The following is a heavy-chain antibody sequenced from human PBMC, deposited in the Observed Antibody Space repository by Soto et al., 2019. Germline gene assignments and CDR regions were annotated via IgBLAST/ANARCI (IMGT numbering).Heavy chain of an antibody. CDR3: ARGIPDSRGGSNWFDP. V-gene: IGHV4-30-2*01. CDR2: IYQSEST. J-gene: IGHJ5*02. Sequence: QLLESGSGLVKPSQTLSLTCAVSGGSISSGTYSWSWIRQPPGKGLEWVGNIYQSESTYYNPSLKSRVTISVDRSNNQFSLKVTSVTAAETAVYYCARGIPDSRGGSNWFDPWGQGTLVTVSS. CDR1: GGSISSGTYS. D-gene: IGHD6-19*01.